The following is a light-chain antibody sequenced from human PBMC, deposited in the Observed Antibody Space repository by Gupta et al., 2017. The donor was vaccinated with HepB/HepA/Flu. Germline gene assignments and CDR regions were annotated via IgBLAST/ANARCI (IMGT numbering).Light chain of an antibody. CDR2: AAS. V-gene: IGKV1-39*01. Sequence: DIQMTQSPSSLSASVGDRVTITCRASQSISSYLNWYQQKPGQAPKLMIYAASSLQGGVPSRFSGGGGKKDFTPTSSRQQYEGCANYYKQQSYSTRTFGQGTKVEIK. CDR1: QSISSY. CDR3: QQSYSTRT. J-gene: IGKJ2*02.